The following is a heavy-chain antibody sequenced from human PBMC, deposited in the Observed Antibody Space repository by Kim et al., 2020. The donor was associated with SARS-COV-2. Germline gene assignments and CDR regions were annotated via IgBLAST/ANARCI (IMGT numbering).Heavy chain of an antibody. V-gene: IGHV3-23*03. Sequence: GGSLRLSCAASGFTFSSYAMSWVRQAPGKGLAWVSVIYSGGSSTYYADSVKGRFTISRDNSKNTLYLQMNSLRAEDTAVYYCAKLGSVAARPSFVDYWGQGTLVTVSS. CDR3: AKLGSVAARPSFVDY. CDR2: IYSGGSST. J-gene: IGHJ4*02. CDR1: GFTFSSYA. D-gene: IGHD6-6*01.